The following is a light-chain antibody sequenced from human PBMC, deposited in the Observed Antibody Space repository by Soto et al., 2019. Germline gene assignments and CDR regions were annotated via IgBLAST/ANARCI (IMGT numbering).Light chain of an antibody. V-gene: IGLV2-8*01. CDR1: SSDVGGYKY. CDR2: EVT. CDR3: SSYAGSNNVGV. J-gene: IGLJ2*01. Sequence: QSALTQPPSASGSPGQSVTISCTGTSSDVGGYKYVSWYQQHPGKAPKLMIYEVTKRPSGVPDRFSGSKSGNTASLTVSGLQAADEADCCRSSYAGSNNVGVFGGGTKVTVL.